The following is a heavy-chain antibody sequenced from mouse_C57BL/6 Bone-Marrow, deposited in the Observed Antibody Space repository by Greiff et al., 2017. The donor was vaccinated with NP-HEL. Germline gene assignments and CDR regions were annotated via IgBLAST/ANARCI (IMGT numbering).Heavy chain of an antibody. J-gene: IGHJ3*01. CDR1: GYTFTSYW. CDR3: ARFSSLYYDYEGWFAY. Sequence: VKLMESGAELAKPGASVKLSCKASGYTFTSYWMHWVKQRPGQGLEWIGYINPSSGYTKYNQKFKDKATLTADKSSSTAYMQLSSLTYEDAAVYYCARFSSLYYDYEGWFAYWGQGTLVTVSA. CDR2: INPSSGYT. V-gene: IGHV1-7*01. D-gene: IGHD2-4*01.